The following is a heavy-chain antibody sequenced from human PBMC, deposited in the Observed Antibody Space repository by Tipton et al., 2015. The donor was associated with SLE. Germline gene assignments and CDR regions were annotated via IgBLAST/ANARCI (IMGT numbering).Heavy chain of an antibody. V-gene: IGHV3-9*01. D-gene: IGHD2-8*02. CDR1: GFTFHEHA. CDR2: ISWNGVLI. CDR3: ARDATGGDYYYYYIDV. Sequence: SLRLSCVATGFTFHEHAMHWVRQVPGEGLEWVSGISWNGVLIGYADSVRGRFTISRDNARNSLFLQMNSLTTEDTAFYYCARDATGGDYYYYYIDVWGRGTTVTISS. J-gene: IGHJ6*03.